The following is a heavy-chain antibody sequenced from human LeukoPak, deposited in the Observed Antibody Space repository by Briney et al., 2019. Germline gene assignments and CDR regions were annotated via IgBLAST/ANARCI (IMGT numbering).Heavy chain of an antibody. CDR3: ARRYCSSTSCYYNWFDP. D-gene: IGHD2-2*01. Sequence: ASVRVSCKASGYTFTSYYMHWVRQAPGQGLEWMGIINPSGGSTSYAQKFQGRVTMTRDMSTSTVYMELSSLRSEDTAVYYCARRYCSSTSCYYNWFDPWGQGTLVTVSS. V-gene: IGHV1-46*01. CDR2: INPSGGST. CDR1: GYTFTSYY. J-gene: IGHJ5*02.